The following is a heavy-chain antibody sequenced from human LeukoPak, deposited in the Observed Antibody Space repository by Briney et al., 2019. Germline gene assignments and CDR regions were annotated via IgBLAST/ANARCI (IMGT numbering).Heavy chain of an antibody. D-gene: IGHD6-13*01. CDR1: GFSFSTYT. CDR3: TGEYIRGMADY. Sequence: PGGSLRLSCAASGFSFSTYTMIWFRQAPGKALEWVSSISSSGNYRDFAGSVKGRFTISRDNAQKSLYLQMDSLRAEDTAVYYCTGEYIRGMADYWGQGTVVIISS. CDR2: ISSSGNYR. J-gene: IGHJ4*02. V-gene: IGHV3-21*01.